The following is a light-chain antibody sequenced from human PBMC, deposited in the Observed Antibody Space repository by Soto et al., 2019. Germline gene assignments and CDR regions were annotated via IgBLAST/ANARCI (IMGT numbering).Light chain of an antibody. V-gene: IGKV3-11*01. J-gene: IGKJ4*01. CDR2: DAS. CDR3: QQRSNWPGT. CDR1: QSVSSY. Sequence: EIVLTQSPATLSLSPGERATLSCRASQSVSSYLAWYQQKPGQAPRLLIYDASNRATGIPARFSGSGSGTDFTLTISSLEPEVFAVYYCQQRSNWPGTFGGGTKVEIK.